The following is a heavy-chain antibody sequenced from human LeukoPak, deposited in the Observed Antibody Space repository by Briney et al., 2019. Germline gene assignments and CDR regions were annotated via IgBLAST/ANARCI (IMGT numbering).Heavy chain of an antibody. D-gene: IGHD3-10*01. CDR1: GGSFSGYY. Sequence: SETLSLTCAVYGGSFSGYYWSWIRQPPGKGLEWIGEINHSGSTNYNPSLKSRVTISVDTSKNQFFLKLSSVTAADTAVYYCARGPERELFSPFDYWGQGTLVTVSS. V-gene: IGHV4-34*01. J-gene: IGHJ4*02. CDR3: ARGPERELFSPFDY. CDR2: INHSGST.